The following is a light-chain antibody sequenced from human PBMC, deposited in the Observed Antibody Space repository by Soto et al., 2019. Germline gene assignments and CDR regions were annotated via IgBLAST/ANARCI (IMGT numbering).Light chain of an antibody. CDR1: KLGDKY. J-gene: IGLJ2*01. Sequence: SYELTQPHSVSVSPGQTASITCSGDKLGDKYTCWYHQKPGQSPVLVIYQHSQRPSGIPARFYGSNSGNTATLTISGAQAMDEADYYCQAWDSSTDVVFGGGTKLTVL. CDR3: QAWDSSTDVV. V-gene: IGLV3-1*01. CDR2: QHS.